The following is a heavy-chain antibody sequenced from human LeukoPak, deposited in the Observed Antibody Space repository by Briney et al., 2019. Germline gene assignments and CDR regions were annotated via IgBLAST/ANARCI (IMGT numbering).Heavy chain of an antibody. J-gene: IGHJ1*01. D-gene: IGHD6-19*01. Sequence: GGSLRLSCAASGFTFSSYAMSWVRQAPGKGLEWVSAISGSGGSTYYADSVKGRFTISRDNSKNTLYLQMNSLRAEDTAVYYCAKRHSSGWYGAEYFQHWGQGTLVTVSS. CDR1: GFTFSSYA. V-gene: IGHV3-23*01. CDR3: AKRHSSGWYGAEYFQH. CDR2: ISGSGGST.